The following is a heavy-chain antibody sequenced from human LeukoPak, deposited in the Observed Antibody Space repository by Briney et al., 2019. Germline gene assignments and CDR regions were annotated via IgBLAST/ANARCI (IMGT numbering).Heavy chain of an antibody. CDR2: INHRGST. V-gene: IGHV4-34*01. CDR1: GGSFSGYY. D-gene: IGHD3-10*01. CDR3: ARGGITMVRGVSAGY. J-gene: IGHJ4*02. Sequence: SETLSLTCAVYGGSFSGYYWSWIRQPPGKGLEWIGEINHRGSTNYNPSLKSRVTISVDTSKNQLSLKLSSVTAEDTAVYYCARGGITMVRGVSAGYWGQGTLVTVSS.